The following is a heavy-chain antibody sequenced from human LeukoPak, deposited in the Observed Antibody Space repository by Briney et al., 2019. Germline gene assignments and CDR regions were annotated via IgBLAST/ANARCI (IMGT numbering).Heavy chain of an antibody. J-gene: IGHJ4*02. D-gene: IGHD3-10*01. CDR2: INPNSGGT. CDR1: GYTFTGFY. V-gene: IGHV1-2*02. CDR3: ARDLGMVRGVMGQ. Sequence: ASVKVSCKASGYTFTGFYLHWVRQAPGQGLEWMGWINPNSGGTSYAQKLQGRVTMTTDTPTSTAYMELRSLRSDDTAVYYCARDLGMVRGVMGQWGQGTLVTVSS.